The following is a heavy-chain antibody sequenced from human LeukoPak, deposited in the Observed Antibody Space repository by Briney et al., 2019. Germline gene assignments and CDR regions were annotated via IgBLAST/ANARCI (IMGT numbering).Heavy chain of an antibody. J-gene: IGHJ5*02. D-gene: IGHD1-26*01. CDR1: GGSISSNSYN. V-gene: IGHV4-39*01. CDR2: IYYTGST. CDR3: ARRAVVEATRWLDP. Sequence: SETLSLTCAVSGGSISSNSYNWGWIRQPPGKGLQWSGGIYYTGSTYYNPSLKSRVTISVDTTKNQFSLKLISVTAAHTAVFYCARRAVVEATRWLDPWGQGTLVTVSS.